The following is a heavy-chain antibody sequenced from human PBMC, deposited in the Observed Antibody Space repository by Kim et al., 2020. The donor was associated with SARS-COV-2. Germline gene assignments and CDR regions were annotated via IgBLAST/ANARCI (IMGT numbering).Heavy chain of an antibody. D-gene: IGHD1-7*01. J-gene: IGHJ6*02. CDR2: T. Sequence: TNYSPSLKNRVTISVDTSKNQLSLKLNSVPAADTAVYYCARDQTTSGMDVWGQGTTVIVSS. CDR3: ARDQTTSGMDV. V-gene: IGHV4-59*01.